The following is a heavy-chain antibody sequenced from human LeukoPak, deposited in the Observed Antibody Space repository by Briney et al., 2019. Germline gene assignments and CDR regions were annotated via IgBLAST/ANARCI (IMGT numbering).Heavy chain of an antibody. CDR2: INPSGGST. V-gene: IGHV1-46*03. CDR1: GYTFTSYY. Sequence: ASVKVSCKASGYTFTSYYMHWVRQAPGQELEWMGIINPSGGSTSYAQKFQGRVTMTRDTSTSTVYMELSSLRSEDTAVYYCARAPLIFGVVTPFDYWGQGTLVTVSS. CDR3: ARAPLIFGVVTPFDY. D-gene: IGHD3-3*01. J-gene: IGHJ4*02.